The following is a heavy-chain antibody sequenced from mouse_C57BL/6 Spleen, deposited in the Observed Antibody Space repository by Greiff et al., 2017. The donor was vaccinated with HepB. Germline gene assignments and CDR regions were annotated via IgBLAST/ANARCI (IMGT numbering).Heavy chain of an antibody. CDR1: GFTFSDYY. J-gene: IGHJ4*01. V-gene: IGHV5-12*01. Sequence: EVQRVESGGGLVQPGGSLKLSCAASGFTFSDYYMYWVRQTPEKRLEWVAYISNGGGSTYYPDTVKGRFTISRDNAKNTLYLQMSRLKSEDTAMYYCARGRGSSAMDYWGQGTSVTVSS. CDR3: ARGRGSSAMDY. CDR2: ISNGGGST. D-gene: IGHD1-1*01.